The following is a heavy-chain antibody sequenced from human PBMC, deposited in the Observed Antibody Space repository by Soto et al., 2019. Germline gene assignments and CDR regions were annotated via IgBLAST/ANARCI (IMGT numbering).Heavy chain of an antibody. CDR1: GYSFTSTY. CDR2: INPAGGTT. V-gene: IGHV1-46*01. Sequence: QVQLVQSGAEVKKPGASVRISCRASGYSFTSTYVHWGRQAPGQGPEWMGIINPAGGTTYYAQKLQDRLTITSDTSTDTVFMYLNDLTSEDTSVYFCALKVVTYYDNWGQGTLLTVSS. J-gene: IGHJ4*02. CDR3: ALKVVTYYDN. D-gene: IGHD2-21*02.